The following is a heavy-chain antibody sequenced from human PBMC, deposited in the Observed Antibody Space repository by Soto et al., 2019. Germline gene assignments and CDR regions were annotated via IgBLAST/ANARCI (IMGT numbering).Heavy chain of an antibody. V-gene: IGHV4-30-4*01. J-gene: IGHJ5*02. CDR2: IHDSGNT. Sequence: NPSEPLSLTCTVFGGSVSIGDYLWSWIRQRPGKGLEWIGYIHDSGNTYYNPSLKSRVTISLDTSKNQFSLKVTSMTAADTAVYFCARARGGDSGDYASLFDRWGQGNLVTVSS. D-gene: IGHD4-17*01. CDR1: GGSVSIGDYL. CDR3: ARARGGDSGDYASLFDR.